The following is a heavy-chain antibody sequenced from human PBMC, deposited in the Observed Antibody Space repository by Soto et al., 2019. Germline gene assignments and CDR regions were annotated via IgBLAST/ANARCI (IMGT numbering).Heavy chain of an antibody. CDR3: ARDASYCSGGSCYPRYHWFDP. CDR2: IIPIFGTA. Sequence: SVKVSSRPSGGTCSSYSISWLGQPPGQGLEWMGGIIPIFGTANYAQKFQGRVTITADESTSTAYMELSSLRSEDTAVYYCARDASYCSGGSCYPRYHWFDPWGQGTLVTVSS. CDR1: GGTCSSYS. V-gene: IGHV1-69*13. D-gene: IGHD2-15*01. J-gene: IGHJ5*02.